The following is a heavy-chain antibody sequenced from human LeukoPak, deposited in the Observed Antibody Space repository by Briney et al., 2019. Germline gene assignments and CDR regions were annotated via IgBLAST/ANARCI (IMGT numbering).Heavy chain of an antibody. CDR2: INTDGSST. Sequence: PGGSLRLSCAASRFTFSSHWMHWLGQAPGKGLVWVSRINTDGSSTNYADSVKGRFTISRDNAKSTLFLQMNSLRAEDTAVYYCAKIGGRTYYYGSGSYPDYWGQGTLVTVSS. D-gene: IGHD3-10*01. CDR3: AKIGGRTYYYGSGSYPDY. V-gene: IGHV3-74*01. J-gene: IGHJ4*02. CDR1: RFTFSSHW.